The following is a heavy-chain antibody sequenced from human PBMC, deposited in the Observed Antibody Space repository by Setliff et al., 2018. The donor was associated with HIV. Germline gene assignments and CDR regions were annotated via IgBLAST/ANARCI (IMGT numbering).Heavy chain of an antibody. J-gene: IGHJ4*02. V-gene: IGHV4-61*01. D-gene: IGHD5-12*01. CDR3: ARDLRRWLQPNYFDY. Sequence: LSLTCTVSGDFFSSDYYWGWIRQSPGKGLEWIGTIYYSGSTNYNPSLKSRVTISVDTSKNQFSLKLSSVTAADTAVYYCARDLRRWLQPNYFDYWGQGTLVTVSS. CDR1: GDFFSSDYY. CDR2: IYYSGST.